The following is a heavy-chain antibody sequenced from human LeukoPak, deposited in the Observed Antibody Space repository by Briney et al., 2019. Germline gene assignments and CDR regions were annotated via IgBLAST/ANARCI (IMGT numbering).Heavy chain of an antibody. V-gene: IGHV3-7*01. CDR1: GFTFSSYW. Sequence: PGGSLRLSCAAPGFTFSSYWMSWVRQAPGKGLEWVANIKQDGSEKYYVDSVKGRFTISRDNAKNSLYLQMNSLRAEDTAVYYCARDRRITIFGVPYDYWGQGTLVTVSS. D-gene: IGHD3-3*01. J-gene: IGHJ4*02. CDR3: ARDRRITIFGVPYDY. CDR2: IKQDGSEK.